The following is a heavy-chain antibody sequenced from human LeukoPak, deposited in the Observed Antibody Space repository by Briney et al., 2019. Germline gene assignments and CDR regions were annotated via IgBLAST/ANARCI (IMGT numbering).Heavy chain of an antibody. CDR3: ARGRRLRLGGLFFY. CDR1: GYTFTSYD. D-gene: IGHD3-16*01. Sequence: ASVKVSCKASGYTFTSYDINWVRQATGQGLEWMGWMNPNSGNTGYARKFQGRVTMTRNTSISTAYMELSSLRSEDTAVYYCARGRRLRLGGLFFYWGQGTLVTVSS. V-gene: IGHV1-8*01. J-gene: IGHJ4*02. CDR2: MNPNSGNT.